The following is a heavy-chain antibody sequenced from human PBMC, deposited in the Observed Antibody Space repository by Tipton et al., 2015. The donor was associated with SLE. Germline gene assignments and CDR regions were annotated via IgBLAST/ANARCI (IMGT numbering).Heavy chain of an antibody. CDR2: IYYSGST. CDR1: GGSISDHY. Sequence: TLSLTCTVSGGSISDHYWSWIRQPPGKGLEWIGYIYYSGSTNYNPSLKSRVTISVDTSKNQFSLKLSSVTAADTAVYYCARRLRGSYYFDFWAREPRSPSPQ. D-gene: IGHD3-3*01. J-gene: IGHJ4*02. V-gene: IGHV4-59*08. CDR3: ARRLRGSYYFDF.